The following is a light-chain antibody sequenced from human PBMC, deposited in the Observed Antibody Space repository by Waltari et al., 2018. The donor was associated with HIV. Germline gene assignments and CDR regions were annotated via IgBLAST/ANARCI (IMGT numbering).Light chain of an antibody. CDR2: DAS. CDR3: QQRSNWPALS. V-gene: IGKV3-11*01. J-gene: IGKJ4*01. Sequence: EIVLTQSPATLSLSPGERAILPCRASQNVNTFLAWDQEKPGQAPRLLIFDASKRATGIPARFSGRGSGTDFTLTISSLDAEDSAFYFCQQRSNWPALSFGGGTKVEIK. CDR1: QNVNTF.